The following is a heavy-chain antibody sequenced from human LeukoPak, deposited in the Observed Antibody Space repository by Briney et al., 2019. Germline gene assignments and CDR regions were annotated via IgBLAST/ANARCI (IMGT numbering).Heavy chain of an antibody. CDR2: INHSGST. D-gene: IGHD6-13*01. V-gene: IGHV4-34*01. J-gene: IGHJ6*02. Sequence: PSETLSLTCAVYGGSFSGYYWSSIRQPPGKGLEWIGEINHSGSTNYNPSLKSRVTISVDTSKNQFSLKLSSVTAADTAVYYCARGSIAAAGTRWAYYYYGMDVWGQGTTVTVSS. CDR3: ARGSIAAAGTRWAYYYYGMDV. CDR1: GGSFSGYY.